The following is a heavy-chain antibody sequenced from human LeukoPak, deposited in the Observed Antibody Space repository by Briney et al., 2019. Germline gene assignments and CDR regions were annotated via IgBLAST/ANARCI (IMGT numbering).Heavy chain of an antibody. CDR2: ISSSSSYI. D-gene: IGHD3-10*01. CDR1: GFTFSSYS. CDR3: AREAALRRGFDY. V-gene: IGHV3-21*01. J-gene: IGHJ4*02. Sequence: PGGSLRLSCAASGFTFSSYSMNWVRQAPGKGLEWVSSISSSSSYIYYADSVKGRFTISRDNAKNSLYLQMNSLRAEDTAVYYCAREAALRRGFDYWGQGTLVTVSS.